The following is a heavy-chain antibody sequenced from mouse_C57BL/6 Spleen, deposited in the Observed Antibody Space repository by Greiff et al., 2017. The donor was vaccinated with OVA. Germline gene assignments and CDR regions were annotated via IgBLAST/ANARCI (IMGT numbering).Heavy chain of an antibody. V-gene: IGHV14-2*01. CDR2: IDPEDGET. CDR3: ASIDGHYGAMDY. Sequence: EVQLQQSGAELVKPGASVKLSCTASGFNIKDYYMHWVKQRTEQGLEWIGRIDPEDGETKYAPKFQGKATITAATSANTACLQLSSLTSEDNDVDCCASIDGHYGAMDYWGQGTSVTVSS. D-gene: IGHD1-1*01. J-gene: IGHJ4*01. CDR1: GFNIKDYY.